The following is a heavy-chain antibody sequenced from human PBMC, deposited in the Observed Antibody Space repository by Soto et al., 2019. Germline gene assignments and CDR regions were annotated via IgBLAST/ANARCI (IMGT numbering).Heavy chain of an antibody. CDR3: AKALSEYYYDSSGYLA. CDR2: ISGSGGST. D-gene: IGHD3-22*01. J-gene: IGHJ5*02. V-gene: IGHV3-23*01. CDR1: GFTFSSYA. Sequence: QAGGSLRLSCAASGFTFSSYAMSWVRQAPGKGLEWVSAISGSGGSTYYADSVKGRFTISRDNSKNTLYLQMNSLRAEDTAVYYCAKALSEYYYDSSGYLAWGQGTLVTVSS.